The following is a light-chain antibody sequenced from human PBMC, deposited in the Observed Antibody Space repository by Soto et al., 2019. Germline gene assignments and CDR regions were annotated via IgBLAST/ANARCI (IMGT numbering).Light chain of an antibody. V-gene: IGKV4-1*01. J-gene: IGKJ5*01. CDR1: QSILYSSNNKKY. CDR2: WSS. Sequence: DIVMTQSPDSLAVSLGERATINCKSSQSILYSSNNKKYLAWYQQKPGQPPKLLIYWSSTREDGVPDRFSGSESGTDFTLTISSLQAEDVAIYYCQQYYNTPITFGQGTRLVTK. CDR3: QQYYNTPIT.